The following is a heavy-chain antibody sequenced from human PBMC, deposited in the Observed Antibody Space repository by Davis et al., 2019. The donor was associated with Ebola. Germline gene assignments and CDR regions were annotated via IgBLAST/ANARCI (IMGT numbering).Heavy chain of an antibody. Sequence: PSETLSLTCAISGDSVFGKNGAWNWIRQSPSRGLEWLGRTYYNSKWYSDYAVSVKSRITINPDTSKNQFSLKLSSVTAADTAVYYCASPAYSTGWYTVDYWGQGTLVTVSS. D-gene: IGHD6-19*01. V-gene: IGHV6-1*01. CDR1: GDSVFGKNGA. CDR2: TYYNSKWYS. CDR3: ASPAYSTGWYTVDY. J-gene: IGHJ4*02.